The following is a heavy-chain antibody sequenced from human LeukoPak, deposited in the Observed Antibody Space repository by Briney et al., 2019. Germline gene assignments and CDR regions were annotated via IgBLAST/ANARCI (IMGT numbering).Heavy chain of an antibody. Sequence: GSLRLSCAASGFTVSRNYMTWVRQAPGKGLEWVSVIYSNNSTYYADSVKGRFTISRDSSKNTLYLQMSSLRVEDTAIYYCARGITMMIVAPGYWGQGTLVTVSS. D-gene: IGHD3-22*01. CDR1: GFTVSRNY. CDR3: ARGITMMIVAPGY. V-gene: IGHV3-53*01. J-gene: IGHJ4*02. CDR2: IYSNNST.